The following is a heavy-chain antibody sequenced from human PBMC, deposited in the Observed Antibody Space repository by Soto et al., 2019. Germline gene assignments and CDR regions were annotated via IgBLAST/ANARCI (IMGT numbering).Heavy chain of an antibody. Sequence: GGSLRLSCAASGFTFSSYGRHWVRQAPGKGLEWVAVISYDGSNKYYADSVKGRFTISRDNSKNTLYLQMNSLRAEDTAVYYCAKDFGGTGRTPGYYYYGMDVWGQGTTVTVSS. V-gene: IGHV3-30*18. CDR3: AKDFGGTGRTPGYYYYGMDV. CDR1: GFTFSSYG. CDR2: ISYDGSNK. J-gene: IGHJ6*02. D-gene: IGHD3-10*01.